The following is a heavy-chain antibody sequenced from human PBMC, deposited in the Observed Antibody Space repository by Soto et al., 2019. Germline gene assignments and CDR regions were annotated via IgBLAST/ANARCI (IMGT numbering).Heavy chain of an antibody. V-gene: IGHV3-30*18. D-gene: IGHD6-19*01. CDR3: AKDQRRQWLPGIDY. J-gene: IGHJ4*02. Sequence: RRLSCAASGFTFSSYGMHWVRQAPGKGLEWVAVISYDGSNKYYADSVKGRFTISRDNSKNTLYLQMNSLRAEDTAVYYCAKDQRRQWLPGIDYWGQGTLVTVSS. CDR1: GFTFSSYG. CDR2: ISYDGSNK.